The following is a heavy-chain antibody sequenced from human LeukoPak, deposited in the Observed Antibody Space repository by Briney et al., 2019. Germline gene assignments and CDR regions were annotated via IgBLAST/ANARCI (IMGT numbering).Heavy chain of an antibody. J-gene: IGHJ3*02. Sequence: PGGSLRLSCAASGFTFSSYAMSWVRQAPGKGLEWVANIKEDGSKTYYVDFLKGRITVSRDNAKNSLYLQMNSVRGEDTAKYYCARDLTVGATQDIWGQGTVVIVSS. V-gene: IGHV3-7*03. CDR3: ARDLTVGATQDI. D-gene: IGHD1-26*01. CDR2: IKEDGSKT. CDR1: GFTFSSYA.